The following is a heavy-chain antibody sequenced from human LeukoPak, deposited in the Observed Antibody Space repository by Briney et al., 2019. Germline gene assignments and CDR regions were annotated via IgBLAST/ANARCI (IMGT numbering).Heavy chain of an antibody. D-gene: IGHD3-3*01. V-gene: IGHV4-39*07. CDR3: ARGYYDFWTPGGYMDV. J-gene: IGHJ6*03. CDR1: GGSISSSSYY. Sequence: SETLSLTCTVSGGSISSSSYYWGWLRQPPGKGLEWIGSIYYSGSTYYNPSLKSRVTISVDTSKNQFSLKLSSVTAADTAVYYCARGYYDFWTPGGYMDVWGKGTTVTVSS. CDR2: IYYSGST.